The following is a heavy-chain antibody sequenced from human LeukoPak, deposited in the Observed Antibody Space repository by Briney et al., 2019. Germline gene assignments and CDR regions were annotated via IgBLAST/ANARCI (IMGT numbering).Heavy chain of an antibody. D-gene: IGHD6-19*01. CDR1: GYTFTGYY. CDR2: IIPIFGTA. J-gene: IGHJ6*03. Sequence: ASVKVSCKASGYTFTGYYIHWVRQAPGQGLEWMGRIIPIFGTANYAQKFQGRVTITTDESTSTAYMELSSLRSEDTAVYYCAVAARYYYYMDVWGKGTTVTVSS. V-gene: IGHV1-69*05. CDR3: AVAARYYYYMDV.